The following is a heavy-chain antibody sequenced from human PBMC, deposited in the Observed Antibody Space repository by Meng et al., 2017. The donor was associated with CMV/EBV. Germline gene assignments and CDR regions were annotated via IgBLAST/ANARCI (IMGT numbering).Heavy chain of an antibody. CDR3: ARLSGSGTTSTGYHYAFDS. CDR2: IYYSGTT. Sequence: QLPLKEPGPVLMSPFQTRSLTCSVSGGSISSGDYYWSWIRQPPGKGLEWIGYIYYSGTTYYNPSLESRVTISVDTSKNQFSLNLSSVTAADTAVYYCARLSGSGTTSTGYHYAFDSWGQGTLVTVSS. CDR1: GGSISSGDYY. J-gene: IGHJ4*02. D-gene: IGHD3-22*01. V-gene: IGHV4-30-4*08.